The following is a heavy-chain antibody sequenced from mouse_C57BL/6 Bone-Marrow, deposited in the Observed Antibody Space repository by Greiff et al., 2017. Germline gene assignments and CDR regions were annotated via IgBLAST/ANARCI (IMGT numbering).Heavy chain of an antibody. CDR1: GYAFSSSW. CDR3: ARGDYYGSSIWYFDV. D-gene: IGHD1-1*01. Sequence: QVQLQQSGPELVKPGASVKISCKASGYAFSSSWMNWVKQRPGKGLEWIGRIYPGDGDTNYNGKFKGKATLTADKSSSTAYMQLSSLTSENSAVYFCARGDYYGSSIWYFDVWGTGTTVTVSS. J-gene: IGHJ1*03. V-gene: IGHV1-82*01. CDR2: IYPGDGDT.